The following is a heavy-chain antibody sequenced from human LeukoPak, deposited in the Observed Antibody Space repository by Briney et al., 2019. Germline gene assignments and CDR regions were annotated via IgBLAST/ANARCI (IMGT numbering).Heavy chain of an antibody. D-gene: IGHD6-19*01. CDR1: GGSISSGGYS. J-gene: IGHJ2*01. V-gene: IGHV4-30-2*01. Sequence: PSETLSLTCAVSGGSISSGGYSWSWIRQPPGQGLEWIGYIYHSGSTYYNPSLKSRVTISVDTSKNQFSLKLSSVTAADTAVYYCARRSKRFGSGWGYFDLWGRGTLVTVSS. CDR3: ARRSKRFGSGWGYFDL. CDR2: IYHSGST.